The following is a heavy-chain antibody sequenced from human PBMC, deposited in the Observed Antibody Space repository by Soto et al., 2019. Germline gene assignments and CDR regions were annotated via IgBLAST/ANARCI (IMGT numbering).Heavy chain of an antibody. CDR3: TPPGDVEMATISYYYYGMDV. D-gene: IGHD5-12*01. CDR2: IKSKTDGGTT. CDR1: GFTFSNAW. V-gene: IGHV3-15*07. Sequence: EVQLVESGGGLVKPGGSLRLSCAASGFTFSNAWMNWVRQAPGKGLEWVGRIKSKTDGGTTDYAAPVKGRFTISRDDSKNTLYLQRNSLKTEDTAVYYCTPPGDVEMATISYYYYGMDVWGQGTTVTVSS. J-gene: IGHJ6*02.